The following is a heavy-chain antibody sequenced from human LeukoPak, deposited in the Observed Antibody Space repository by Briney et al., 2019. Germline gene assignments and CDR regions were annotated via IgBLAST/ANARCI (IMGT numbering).Heavy chain of an antibody. J-gene: IGHJ4*02. D-gene: IGHD3-10*01. CDR3: AKDHYYGSGSYSRWVYFDY. V-gene: IGHV3-43*01. CDR1: GFTFDDYT. Sequence: GRSLRLSCAASGFTFDDYTMHWVRPAPGQGLEWISLNSWDGGSTYYADSVKGRFTISRDNSKNSLYLQMNSLRTEDTALYFCAKDHYYGSGSYSRWVYFDYWGQGTLVTVSS. CDR2: NSWDGGST.